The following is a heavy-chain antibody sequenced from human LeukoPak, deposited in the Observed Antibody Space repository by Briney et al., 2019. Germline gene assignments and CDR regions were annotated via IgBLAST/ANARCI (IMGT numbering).Heavy chain of an antibody. CDR1: GYTFTDYY. J-gene: IGHJ5*02. Sequence: ASVKVSCKASGYTFTDYYIHWVRQAPGQGLEWMGWINPNSGGTNYAQKFQGRVTMTRDTSISTAYMELSRLRSDDTAVYYCARDYYYDSSGYYPNWFDPWGQGTLVTVSS. D-gene: IGHD3-22*01. CDR3: ARDYYYDSSGYYPNWFDP. V-gene: IGHV1-2*02. CDR2: INPNSGGT.